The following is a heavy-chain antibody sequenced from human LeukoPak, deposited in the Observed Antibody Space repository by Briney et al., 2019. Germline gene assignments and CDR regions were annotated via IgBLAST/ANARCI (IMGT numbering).Heavy chain of an antibody. D-gene: IGHD3-3*01. V-gene: IGHV3-48*01. CDR3: ANRRRITIFGVVIIGAFDI. CDR2: ISGSSSPI. J-gene: IGHJ3*02. CDR1: RFTFSDYT. Sequence: GGSLRLSCAASRFTFSDYTMNWVRQAPGKGLEWVSYISGSSSPIYYTNSVKGWFTISRDNSKNTLYLQMNSLRAEDTAVYYCANRRRITIFGVVIIGAFDIWGQGTMVTVSS.